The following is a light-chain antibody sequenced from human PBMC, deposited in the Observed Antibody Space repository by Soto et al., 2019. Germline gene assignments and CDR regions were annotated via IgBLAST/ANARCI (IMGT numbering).Light chain of an antibody. V-gene: IGKV3-20*01. CDR2: GVS. J-gene: IGKJ1*01. CDR1: QSVSGSY. Sequence: EIVLTQSPGTLSLSPGERATLSCRASQSVSGSYLAWYQQKPGQAPRLLIYGVSSRATGIPDRFSGSGSGTDFMLTITSLEPEDCAVYYCQQYGSSPEWTFGQGTKVEIK. CDR3: QQYGSSPEWT.